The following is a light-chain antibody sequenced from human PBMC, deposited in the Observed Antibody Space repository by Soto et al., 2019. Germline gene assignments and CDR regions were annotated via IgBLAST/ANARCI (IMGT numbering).Light chain of an antibody. CDR3: QQYHSYSPYT. CDR1: QSISSW. Sequence: DIQMTQSPSTLSASVGDRVTITCRASQSISSWLAWYQQKPGKAPKLLIYKASSLESGVPSRFSGSGSGTEFTLTISSLQPDDCATYYCQQYHSYSPYTFGQGTKLEIK. J-gene: IGKJ2*01. CDR2: KAS. V-gene: IGKV1-5*03.